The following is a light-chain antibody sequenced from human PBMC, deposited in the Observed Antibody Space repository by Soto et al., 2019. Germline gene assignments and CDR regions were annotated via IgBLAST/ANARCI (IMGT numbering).Light chain of an antibody. Sequence: QSALTQPASVSGSPGHSITISCTGTSSDVGSYNLVSWYQQHPGKAPKLMIYEVSKRPSGVSNRFSGSKYGKTASLTISGLQAEDEADYYCCSYAGDSLWVFGTGTKLTVL. CDR3: CSYAGDSLWV. J-gene: IGLJ1*01. CDR1: SSDVGSYNL. CDR2: EVS. V-gene: IGLV2-23*02.